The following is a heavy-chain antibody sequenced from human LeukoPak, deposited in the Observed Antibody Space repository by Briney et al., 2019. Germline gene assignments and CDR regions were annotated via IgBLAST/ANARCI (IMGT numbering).Heavy chain of an antibody. V-gene: IGHV1-2*02. D-gene: IGHD6-19*01. J-gene: IGHJ4*02. CDR1: GYTFTGYY. CDR2: INPNSGGT. CDR3: ARDPHEFSSGWSHFEY. Sequence: GASVKVSCKASGYTFTGYYMHWVRQAPGQGLEWMGWINPNSGGTNYAQKFQGRVTMTRDTSTSTADMELRSLRSDDTAVYYCARDPHEFSSGWSHFEYWGQGTLVTVSS.